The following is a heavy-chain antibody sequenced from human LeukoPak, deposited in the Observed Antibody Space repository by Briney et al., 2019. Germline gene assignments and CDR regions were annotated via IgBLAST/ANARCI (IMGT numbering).Heavy chain of an antibody. Sequence: GSLRLSCAASGFTFSYYWIHWVRQAPGKGLVWVSRINTDGSITNYADSVKGRFSISRDNAKNTLYLQMSSLRAEDTAVYYCARDRGPRTGFMVREAYDYWGQGTLVTVSS. V-gene: IGHV3-74*01. D-gene: IGHD3-10*01. CDR2: INTDGSIT. CDR3: ARDRGPRTGFMVREAYDY. J-gene: IGHJ4*02. CDR1: GFTFSYYW.